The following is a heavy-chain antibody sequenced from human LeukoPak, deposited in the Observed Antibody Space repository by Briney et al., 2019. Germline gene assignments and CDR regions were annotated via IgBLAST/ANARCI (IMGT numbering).Heavy chain of an antibody. V-gene: IGHV3-30*18. CDR2: ISYDGSNK. CDR3: AKATTVTTYGMDV. CDR1: GFTFSSYG. J-gene: IGHJ6*02. D-gene: IGHD4-17*01. Sequence: GGSLRLSCAAPGFTFSSYGMHWVRQAPGKGLEWVAVISYDGSNKYYADSVKGRFTISRDNSKNTLYLQMNSLRAEDTAVYYCAKATTVTTYGMDVWGQGTTVTVSS.